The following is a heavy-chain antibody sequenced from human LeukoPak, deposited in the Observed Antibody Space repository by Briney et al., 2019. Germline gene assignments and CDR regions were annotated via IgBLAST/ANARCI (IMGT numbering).Heavy chain of an antibody. D-gene: IGHD6-13*01. Sequence: SWTLSLTCTVSGGSISSGDYYWSWIRQPPGKGLEWIGYYHYSGSTYYYNPSLKSRVTMSVDTSKNQFSLKLSSVTAADTAVYYCARGLRIAAGNWFDPWGQGTLVTVSS. V-gene: IGHV4-30-4*01. CDR1: GGSISSGDYY. CDR2: YHYSGSTY. J-gene: IGHJ5*02. CDR3: ARGLRIAAGNWFDP.